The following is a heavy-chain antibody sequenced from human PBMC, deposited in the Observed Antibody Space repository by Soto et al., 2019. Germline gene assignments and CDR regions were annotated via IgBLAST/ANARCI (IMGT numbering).Heavy chain of an antibody. CDR1: GFTFSSYG. J-gene: IGHJ6*02. CDR2: IWYDGSNK. CDR3: ARERATTNYYYYGMDV. V-gene: IGHV3-33*01. D-gene: IGHD1-26*01. Sequence: QVQLVESGGGVVQPGRSLRLSCAASGFTFSSYGMHWVRQAPGKGLEWVAVIWYDGSNKYYADSVKGRFTISRDNSKNTLYLKMNSLRAEDTAVYYCARERATTNYYYYGMDVWGQGTTVTVSS.